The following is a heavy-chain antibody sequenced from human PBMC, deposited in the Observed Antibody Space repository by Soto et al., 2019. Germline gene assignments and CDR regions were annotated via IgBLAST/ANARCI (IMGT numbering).Heavy chain of an antibody. CDR3: ARGVGSNYVFNY. D-gene: IGHD4-4*01. CDR2: IYYSGST. V-gene: IGHV4-59*12. CDR1: GVSISSYY. J-gene: IGHJ4*02. Sequence: PSETLSLTCAVSGVSISSYYWSWIRQPPGKGLEWIGYIYYSGSTNYNPSLKSRVTISVDRSKNQFSLKLSSVTAADTAVYYCARGVGSNYVFNYWGQGTLVTVSS.